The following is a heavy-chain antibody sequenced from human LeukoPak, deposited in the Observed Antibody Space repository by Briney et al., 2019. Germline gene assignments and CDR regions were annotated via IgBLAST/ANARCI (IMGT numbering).Heavy chain of an antibody. J-gene: IGHJ4*02. V-gene: IGHV4-59*01. CDR1: GGSISSYY. CDR3: ARDLLSTAGYFDY. CDR2: IYYSGST. Sequence: SETLSLTCTVSGGSISSYYWSWIRQPPGKGLEWIGYIYYSGSTNYNPSLKSRVTISVDTSKNQFSLNLSSVTAADTAVYYCARDLLSTAGYFDYWGQGTLVTVSS. D-gene: IGHD6-19*01.